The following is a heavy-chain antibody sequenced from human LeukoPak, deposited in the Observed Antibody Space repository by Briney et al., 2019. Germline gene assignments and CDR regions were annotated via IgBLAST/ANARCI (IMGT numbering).Heavy chain of an antibody. Sequence: ASVKVSCKASGYTFTNYYMHWVRQAPGQGLEWMGVINPSSGDTTYAQKFQGRVTMTSDTSTSTVYMDLGSLRSEDTAVYYCARDREVWFGELLSLDYWGQGTLVTVSS. D-gene: IGHD3-10*01. V-gene: IGHV1-46*01. CDR1: GYTFTNYY. CDR3: ARDREVWFGELLSLDY. J-gene: IGHJ4*02. CDR2: INPSSGDT.